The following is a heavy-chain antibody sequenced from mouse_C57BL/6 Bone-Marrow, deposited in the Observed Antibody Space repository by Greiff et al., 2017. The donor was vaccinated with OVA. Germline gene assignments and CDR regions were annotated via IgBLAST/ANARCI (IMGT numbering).Heavy chain of an antibody. V-gene: IGHV1-72*01. CDR2: IDPNSGGT. CDR3: ARSRRSLYYDYGSRVPWFAY. J-gene: IGHJ3*01. D-gene: IGHD2-4*01. Sequence: QVQLQQPGAELVKPGASVKLSCKASGYTFTSYWMHWVKQRPGRGLEWIGRIDPNSGGTKYNEKFKSKATLTVDKPSSTAYMQLSSLTSEDSAVYYCARSRRSLYYDYGSRVPWFAYWGQGTLVTVSA. CDR1: GYTFTSYW.